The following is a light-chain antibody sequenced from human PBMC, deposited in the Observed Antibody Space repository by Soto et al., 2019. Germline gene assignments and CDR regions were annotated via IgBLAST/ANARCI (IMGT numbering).Light chain of an antibody. CDR1: SSDVGSYNR. CDR2: QVS. Sequence: QSALTQPHSVSGSPGQSVTISCTGTSSDVGSYNRVSWYQQPPGTAPKLMICQVSNRPSGVPDRFSGSKSGNTASLTISGLQAEDEADYYCSSYTSSGTWVCGGGTKVTVL. CDR3: SSYTSSGTWV. J-gene: IGLJ3*02. V-gene: IGLV2-18*02.